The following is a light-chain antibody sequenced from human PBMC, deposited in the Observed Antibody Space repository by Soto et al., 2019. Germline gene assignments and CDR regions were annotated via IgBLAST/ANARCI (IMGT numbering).Light chain of an antibody. CDR3: QQYYSLPLT. V-gene: IGKV3-15*01. CDR2: GAS. Sequence: EILFTQSPATLSLSPGERATLSCRASQSVSSNLVWYQQKPGQAPRILIYGASTRATDIPARFSGSGSGTDFTLPISSMQAEDAEVYYCQQYYSLPLTFGPGTKVDIK. CDR1: QSVSSN. J-gene: IGKJ3*01.